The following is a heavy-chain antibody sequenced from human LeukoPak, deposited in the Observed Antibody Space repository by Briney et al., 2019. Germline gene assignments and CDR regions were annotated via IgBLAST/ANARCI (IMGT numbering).Heavy chain of an antibody. CDR3: ARVRHSSGYYGYVDY. Sequence: SETLSLTCTVSGDSVSSGAYYWHWIRQPPGKGLVCIGYIYYTGSTDYNPSLKSRVTISVDTSKNQFSLKLSSVTAADTAVYYCARVRHSSGYYGYVDYWAREPWSPSPQ. J-gene: IGHJ4*02. CDR1: GDSVSSGAYY. D-gene: IGHD6-19*01. V-gene: IGHV4-61*08. CDR2: IYYTGST.